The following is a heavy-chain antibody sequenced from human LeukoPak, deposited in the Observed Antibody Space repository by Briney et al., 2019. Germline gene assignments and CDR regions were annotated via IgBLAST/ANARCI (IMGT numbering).Heavy chain of an antibody. J-gene: IGHJ6*02. CDR2: ISYDGSDK. Sequence: GGSLRLSCAASGFTFSSYGMHWVRQAPGKGLEWVAVISYDGSDKYYADSVKGRFTISRDNSKNTLYLQMNSLRAEDTAVYYCAKGVAAGSYYYYGMDVWGQGTTVTVSS. CDR3: AKGVAAGSYYYYGMDV. V-gene: IGHV3-30*18. D-gene: IGHD6-13*01. CDR1: GFTFSSYG.